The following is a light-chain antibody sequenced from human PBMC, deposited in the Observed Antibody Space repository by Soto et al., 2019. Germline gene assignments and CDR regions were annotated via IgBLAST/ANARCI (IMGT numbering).Light chain of an antibody. CDR2: EAS. J-gene: IGKJ1*01. V-gene: IGKV1-16*02. Sequence: DIPMTQSPSSLSASVGDRVTITCRASQGISNQLDWFQQKPGKAPKTLIYEASSLHSGVPSKFSGSGSGTEFTRTISSLQPEDFATDYCLQYSAYPRTFGQGTKVEIK. CDR1: QGISNQ. CDR3: LQYSAYPRT.